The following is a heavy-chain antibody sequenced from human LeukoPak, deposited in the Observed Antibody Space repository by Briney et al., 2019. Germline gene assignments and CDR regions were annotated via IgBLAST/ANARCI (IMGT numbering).Heavy chain of an antibody. Sequence: GESLKISCKGSGYSFTSYWIGWVRHMPGKGLEWMGIIYPGDSDTRYSPSFQGQVTISADKSISTAYLQWSSLKASDTAMYYCARLLEDYGDYNPINWFDPWGQGTLVTVSS. J-gene: IGHJ5*02. D-gene: IGHD4-17*01. CDR3: ARLLEDYGDYNPINWFDP. CDR1: GYSFTSYW. V-gene: IGHV5-51*01. CDR2: IYPGDSDT.